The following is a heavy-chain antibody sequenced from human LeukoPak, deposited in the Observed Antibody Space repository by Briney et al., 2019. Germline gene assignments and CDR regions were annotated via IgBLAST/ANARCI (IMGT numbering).Heavy chain of an antibody. CDR1: GFAFSSQA. CDR3: ARRGGSGYYDAFDI. Sequence: GGSLRLSCAASGFAFSSQAMGWVRQAPGKGLEWVSSISSSSSFIYYADSVKGRFTISRDNAKNSLYLQMNSLRAEDTAVYYCARRGGSGYYDAFDIWGQGTMVTVSS. V-gene: IGHV3-21*01. CDR2: ISSSSSFI. D-gene: IGHD3-22*01. J-gene: IGHJ3*02.